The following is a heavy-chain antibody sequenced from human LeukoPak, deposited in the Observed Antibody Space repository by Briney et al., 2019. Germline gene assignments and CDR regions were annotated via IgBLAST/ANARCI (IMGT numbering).Heavy chain of an antibody. CDR2: INWNGGST. J-gene: IGHJ4*02. V-gene: IGHV3-20*04. D-gene: IGHD6-19*01. CDR3: ALGGSGWSPFDY. Sequence: GGSLRLSCAASGFTFDDYGMSWVRQAPGKGLEWVSGINWNGGSTGYADSVKGRFTISRDNSKNTLYLQMGSLRAEDMAVYYCALGGSGWSPFDYWGQGTLVTVSS. CDR1: GFTFDDYG.